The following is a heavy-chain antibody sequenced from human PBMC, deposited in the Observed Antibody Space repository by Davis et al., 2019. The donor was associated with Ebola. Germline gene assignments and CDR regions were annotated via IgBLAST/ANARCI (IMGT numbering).Heavy chain of an antibody. J-gene: IGHJ5*02. CDR3: ARDLAYSSGWSIT. Sequence: GESLKISCAASGFTFSSYSMNWVRQAPGKGLEWVSYISSSSSTIYYADSVKGRFTISRDNAKNSLYLQMNRLRDEDTAVYYCARDLAYSSGWSITWGQGTLVTVSS. D-gene: IGHD6-19*01. CDR1: GFTFSSYS. CDR2: ISSSSSTI. V-gene: IGHV3-48*02.